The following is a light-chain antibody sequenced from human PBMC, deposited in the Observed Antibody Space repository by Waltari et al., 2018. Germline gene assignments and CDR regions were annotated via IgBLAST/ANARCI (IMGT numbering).Light chain of an antibody. J-gene: IGLJ2*01. V-gene: IGLV2-14*01. CDR2: DVS. CDR3: SSYTSSSTL. CDR1: SSDVGGYNS. Sequence: QSALTQPASVSGSPGQSITISCTGTSSDVGGYNSVSWYQQHPGKAPKLMIYDVSKRPSGVSNRFSGSKSGNTASLTLSGLQAEDEADYYCSSYTSSSTLFGGGTKLTVL.